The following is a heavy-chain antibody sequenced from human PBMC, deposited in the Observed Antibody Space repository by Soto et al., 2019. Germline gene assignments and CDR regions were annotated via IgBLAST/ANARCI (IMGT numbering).Heavy chain of an antibody. J-gene: IGHJ4*02. Sequence: QLQLQESGSGLVKPSQTLSLTCAVSGGSISSGDYSWNWIRQPPGKGRGWIGYIYYGGSTYYNPSRQSRVTMSVDRSSNQFSLKLNSVTAADTAVYYCARVRREYDNSGPVDYWGQGTLVTVSS. CDR2: IYYGGST. V-gene: IGHV4-30-2*01. CDR1: GGSISSGDYS. D-gene: IGHD3-22*01. CDR3: ARVRREYDNSGPVDY.